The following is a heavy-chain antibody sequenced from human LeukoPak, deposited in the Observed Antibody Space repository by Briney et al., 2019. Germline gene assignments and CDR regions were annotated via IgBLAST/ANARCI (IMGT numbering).Heavy chain of an antibody. CDR3: ARGFDDYYAASGATWVYFDY. CDR1: GGSVSSADYS. V-gene: IGHV4-30-2*01. Sequence: SQTLSLTCDVSGGSVSSADYSWSWIRQPPGKGLEWIGFIFHGGSSYYNPSLKSRVTISIDRSKNQFSLELNSVAAADTAVYYCARGFDDYYAASGATWVYFDYWGQGSLVTVSS. D-gene: IGHD2-15*01. J-gene: IGHJ4*02. CDR2: IFHGGSS.